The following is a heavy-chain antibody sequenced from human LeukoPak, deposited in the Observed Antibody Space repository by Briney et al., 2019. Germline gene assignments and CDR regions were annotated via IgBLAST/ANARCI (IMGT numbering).Heavy chain of an antibody. Sequence: PGGSLRLSCAASGFTFNYYAMTWVRQAPGKGLEWVSTISGSGDSTHYADSVKGRFTISRDNSKNMLYLQMNSLRVEDTAIYYCVKGCSYTSCYTSDYWGQGTLVTVSS. CDR3: VKGCSYTSCYTSDY. CDR2: ISGSGDST. D-gene: IGHD2-2*02. CDR1: GFTFNYYA. V-gene: IGHV3-23*01. J-gene: IGHJ4*02.